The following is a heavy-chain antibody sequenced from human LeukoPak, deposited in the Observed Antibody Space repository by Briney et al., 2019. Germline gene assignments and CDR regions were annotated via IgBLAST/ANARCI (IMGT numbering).Heavy chain of an antibody. J-gene: IGHJ3*02. V-gene: IGHV4-39*01. CDR2: IYYSGST. Sequence: PSETLSLTCTVSGGSISSSSYYWGWIRQPPGKGLEWIGSIYYSGSTYYNPSLKSRVTISVDTSKNQFSLKLSSVTAADTAVYYCARAPGYYDSSGCRCDAFDIWGQGTMVTVSS. CDR1: GGSISSSSYY. D-gene: IGHD3-22*01. CDR3: ARAPGYYDSSGCRCDAFDI.